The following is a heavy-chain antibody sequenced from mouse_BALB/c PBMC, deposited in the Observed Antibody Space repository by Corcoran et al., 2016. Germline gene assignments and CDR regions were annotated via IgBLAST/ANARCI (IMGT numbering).Heavy chain of an antibody. CDR1: GYTFTNYG. J-gene: IGHJ4*01. CDR3: PREPYAMDY. CDR2: INTYTGEP. V-gene: IGHV9-3-1*01. Sequence: QIQLVQSGPELKKPGETVKISCKASGYTFTNYGMNWVKQAPGRGFKWMGWINTYTGEPTYTDDLKGRFAFSLETSASTAYLQINHLKTEYTATYACPREPYAMDYWGQGTSVTVSS.